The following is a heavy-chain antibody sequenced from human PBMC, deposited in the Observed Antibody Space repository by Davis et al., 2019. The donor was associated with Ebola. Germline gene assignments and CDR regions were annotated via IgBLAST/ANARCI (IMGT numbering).Heavy chain of an antibody. Sequence: AASVKVSCKASGYTFTSYGISWVRQAPGQGLEWMGWISAYNGNTKYSQKFQGRVTITRDTSASTAYMELSSLRSEDTAVYYCVWFGDRGPYEYYYYGMDVWGQGTTVTVSS. D-gene: IGHD3-10*01. CDR3: VWFGDRGPYEYYYYGMDV. CDR2: ISAYNGNT. CDR1: GYTFTSYG. V-gene: IGHV1-18*01. J-gene: IGHJ6*02.